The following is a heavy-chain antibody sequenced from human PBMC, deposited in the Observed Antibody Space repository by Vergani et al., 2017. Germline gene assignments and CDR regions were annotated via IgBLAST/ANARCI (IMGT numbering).Heavy chain of an antibody. V-gene: IGHV3-30-3*02. CDR3: ARSESHYYYYMDV. Sequence: QVQLVESGGGVVQPGGSLRLSCAASGFIFSSYAMHWVRQAPGKGLEWVAVISYDGSNKYYADSVKGRFTISRDNSKNTLYLQMNSLRAEDTAVYYCARSESHYYYYMDVWGKGTTVTVSS. J-gene: IGHJ6*03. CDR1: GFIFSSYA. CDR2: ISYDGSNK.